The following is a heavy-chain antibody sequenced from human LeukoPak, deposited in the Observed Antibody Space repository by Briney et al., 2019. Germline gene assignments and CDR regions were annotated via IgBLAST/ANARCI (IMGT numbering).Heavy chain of an antibody. Sequence: PGESLRLSCAASGFTFSSYEMNWVRQAPGKGLEWISYISSSSSTMYYADSVKGRFTISRDNAKNSLYLQMNSLRAEDTAIYYCASSSWYALDYWGQGTLVTVSS. CDR2: ISSSSSTM. D-gene: IGHD6-13*01. J-gene: IGHJ4*02. CDR3: ASSSWYALDY. V-gene: IGHV3-48*03. CDR1: GFTFSSYE.